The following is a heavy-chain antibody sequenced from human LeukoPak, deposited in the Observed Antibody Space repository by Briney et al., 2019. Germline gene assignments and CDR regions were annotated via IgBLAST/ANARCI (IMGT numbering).Heavy chain of an antibody. J-gene: IGHJ4*02. CDR2: ISSSGST. CDR1: GDSISSGDYY. D-gene: IGHD3-10*01. V-gene: IGHV4-61*02. CDR3: ARDAKYYYGSRTYFFFEY. Sequence: PSETLSLTCTVSGDSISSGDYYWSWIRQPAGTGLEWIGRISSSGSTNYNPSLKSRVTISVDTSKNQFSLKLSSVTAADTAIYYCARDAKYYYGSRTYFFFEYWGQGTLLSVSS.